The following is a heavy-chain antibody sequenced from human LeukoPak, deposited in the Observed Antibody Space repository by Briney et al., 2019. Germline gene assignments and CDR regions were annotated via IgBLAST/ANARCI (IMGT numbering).Heavy chain of an antibody. CDR3: AVMSNYYDSSAYYPFHY. CDR1: GFTFSSYW. D-gene: IGHD3-22*01. V-gene: IGHV3-7*01. J-gene: IGHJ4*02. Sequence: PGGSLRLSCAASGFTFSSYWMSWVRQAPGKGPEWVADIKEDGSEKNSVGSVKGRFTISRDNAKSSLYLQMDSLRAEDTAVYYCAVMSNYYDSSAYYPFHYWGQGTLVTVSS. CDR2: IKEDGSEK.